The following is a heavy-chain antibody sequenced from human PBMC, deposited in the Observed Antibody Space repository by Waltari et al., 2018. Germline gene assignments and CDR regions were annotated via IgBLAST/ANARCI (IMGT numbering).Heavy chain of an antibody. Sequence: QIQLQESGPGLLEPSETLSLTCDVSAYAINSGFYWGWIRQPPGRGLEWIGTTYHDGTTLYNPSLKSRVTISMDTSKNHFFLKVNSVTAADTAMYYCSRQALGYCTSAACRRLESWGQGTLVTVSS. CDR1: AYAINSGFY. CDR3: SRQALGYCTSAACRRLES. CDR2: TYHDGTT. D-gene: IGHD2-8*02. V-gene: IGHV4-38-2*01. J-gene: IGHJ4*02.